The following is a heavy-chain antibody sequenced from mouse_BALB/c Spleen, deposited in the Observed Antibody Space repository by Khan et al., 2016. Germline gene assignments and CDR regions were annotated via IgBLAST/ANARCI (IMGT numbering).Heavy chain of an antibody. V-gene: IGHV9-2-1*01. D-gene: IGHD2-1*01. J-gene: IGHJ3*01. CDR1: GYTFTDYS. CDR3: ARAYGNYVGFAY. Sequence: VQLVESGPELKKPGETVKISCKASGYTFTDYSMHWVKQAPGKGLKWMGWINTETGEPTYADDFKGRFAFSLETSASTAYLQINNLKNEDTATYFCARAYGNYVGFAYWGQGTLVTVSA. CDR2: INTETGEP.